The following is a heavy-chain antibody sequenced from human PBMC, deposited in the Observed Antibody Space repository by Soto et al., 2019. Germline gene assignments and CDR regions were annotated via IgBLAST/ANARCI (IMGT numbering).Heavy chain of an antibody. CDR2: ISAYNGNT. Sequence: QVQLVQSGAEVKKPGASVKVSCKASGYTFTSYGISWVRQAPGQGLEWMGWISAYNGNTNYAQKLQGRVTMTTDTATSTAYRELRSLRSDDTAVYYCASHPRTTVTTMGWFDPWGQGTLVTVSS. CDR3: ASHPRTTVTTMGWFDP. CDR1: GYTFTSYG. V-gene: IGHV1-18*01. J-gene: IGHJ5*02. D-gene: IGHD4-17*01.